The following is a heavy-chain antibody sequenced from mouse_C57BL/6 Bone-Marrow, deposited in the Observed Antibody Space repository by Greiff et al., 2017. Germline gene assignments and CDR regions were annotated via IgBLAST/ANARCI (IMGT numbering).Heavy chain of an antibody. CDR3: ARGGVDDGYYPAWFAY. CDR1: GYTFTSYW. D-gene: IGHD2-3*01. V-gene: IGHV1-61*01. CDR2: IYPSDSET. Sequence: QVQLQQSGAELVRPGSSVKLSCKASGYTFTSYWMDWVKQRPGQGLEWIGNIYPSDSETHYNQKFKDKATLTVDKSSSTAYMQLSSLTSEDSAVYYCARGGVDDGYYPAWFAYWGQGTLGTVSA. J-gene: IGHJ3*01.